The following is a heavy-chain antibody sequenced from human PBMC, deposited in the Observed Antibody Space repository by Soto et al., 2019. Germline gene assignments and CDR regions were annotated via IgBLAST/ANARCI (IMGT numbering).Heavy chain of an antibody. Sequence: ASVKVSCKASGYTFTSYAMHWVRQAPGQRLEWMGWINAGNGNTKYSQKFQGRVTITRDTSASTAYMELSSLRSEDTAVYYCAKPMVRGVIIRYYFDYWRQGTLVTVSS. D-gene: IGHD3-10*01. CDR1: GYTFTSYA. V-gene: IGHV1-3*01. CDR2: INAGNGNT. J-gene: IGHJ4*02. CDR3: AKPMVRGVIIRYYFDY.